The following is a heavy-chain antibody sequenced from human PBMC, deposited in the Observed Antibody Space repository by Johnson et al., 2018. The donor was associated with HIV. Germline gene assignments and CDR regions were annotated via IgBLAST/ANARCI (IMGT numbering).Heavy chain of an antibody. CDR2: ITSTDLRT. CDR3: ARVRGGRENAFDI. D-gene: IGHD1-26*01. J-gene: IGHJ3*02. V-gene: IGHV3-23*04. CDR1: GFTFRNCA. Sequence: VQLVESGGGWVKPGGSLRLSCAASGFTFRNCAINWGRRAPGKGLEWVSLITSTDLRTFYADSGSGRFNISRDNAKNTLSLQMNSPRVEDTALYYCARVRGGRENAFDIWGQGTMVTVSS.